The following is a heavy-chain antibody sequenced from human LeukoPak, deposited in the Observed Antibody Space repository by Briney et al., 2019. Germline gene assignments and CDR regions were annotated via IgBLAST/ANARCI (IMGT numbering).Heavy chain of an antibody. CDR2: IWYDGSNK. Sequence: GGSLRLSCAASGFTFSSYGMHWVRQAPGKGLEWVAVIWYDGSNKYYADSVKGRFTISRDNSKNTLYLQMNSRRAEDTAVYYCARDSGSYYTPAYFDYWGQGTLVTVSS. CDR1: GFTFSSYG. V-gene: IGHV3-33*01. J-gene: IGHJ4*02. D-gene: IGHD1-26*01. CDR3: ARDSGSYYTPAYFDY.